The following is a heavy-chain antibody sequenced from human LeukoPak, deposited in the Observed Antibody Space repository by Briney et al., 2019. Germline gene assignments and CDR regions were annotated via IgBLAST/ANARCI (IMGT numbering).Heavy chain of an antibody. CDR1: GFTFSRFA. CDR3: TKDQEIATIGGYFDS. CDR2: ISGNGRDT. J-gene: IGHJ4*03. V-gene: IGHV3-23*01. Sequence: GGSLRLSCEGSGFTFSRFAMNWVGQAPGRGRGWLASISGNGRDTYYADSVKGRFTISRDSPDNTLYLQMNGLRTDDTAVYYCTKDQEIATIGGYFDSWGQGTLVTVSS. D-gene: IGHD5-24*01.